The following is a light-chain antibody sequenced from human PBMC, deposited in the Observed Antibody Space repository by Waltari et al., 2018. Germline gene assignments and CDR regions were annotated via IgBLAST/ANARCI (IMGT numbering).Light chain of an antibody. J-gene: IGLJ3*02. Sequence: QSALTQPASVSGSPGQSLTISCTGTSSDVGGYKYVPWSQPHPGKAPKLMIYDVSKRPSGVSNRFSGSKSGNTASLTISGLQAEDEADYYCSSYTSSSNWVFGGGTKLTVL. V-gene: IGLV2-14*01. CDR2: DVS. CDR3: SSYTSSSNWV. CDR1: SSDVGGYKY.